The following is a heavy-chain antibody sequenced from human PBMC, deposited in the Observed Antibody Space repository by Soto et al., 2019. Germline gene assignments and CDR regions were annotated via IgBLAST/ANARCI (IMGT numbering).Heavy chain of an antibody. CDR3: ARDLFQGFLSSPLDC. J-gene: IGHJ4*02. CDR1: GFTFSSYS. V-gene: IGHV3-21*01. D-gene: IGHD3-3*01. Sequence: GGSLRLSCAASGFTFSSYSMNWVRQAPGKGLEWVSSITDTDTYKYYADSVKGRFTISRDDAKNSLYLQMNSLRAEDTAIYYCARDLFQGFLSSPLDCWGQGTLVTVSS. CDR2: ITDTDTYK.